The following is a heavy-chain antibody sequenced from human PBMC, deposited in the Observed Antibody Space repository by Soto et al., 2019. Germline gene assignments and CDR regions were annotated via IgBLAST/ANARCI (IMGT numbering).Heavy chain of an antibody. J-gene: IGHJ4*02. D-gene: IGHD2-15*01. CDR3: ASSRDCSGGSCYCNY. CDR2: INHSGST. V-gene: IGHV4-34*01. CDR1: GGSFSGSY. Sequence: SETLSLTCAAYGGSFSGSYWSWIRQPPGKGLEWIGEINHSGSTNYNPSLKSRATISVDTSKNQFSLKLSSVTAADTAVYYCASSRDCSGGSCYCNYWGQGTLVTVSS.